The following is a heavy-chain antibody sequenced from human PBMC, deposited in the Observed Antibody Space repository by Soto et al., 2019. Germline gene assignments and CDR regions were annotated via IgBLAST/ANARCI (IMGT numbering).Heavy chain of an antibody. CDR1: GYTFTSYD. CDR2: MNPNSGNT. Sequence: ASVKVSCKASGYTFTSYDINWVRQATGQGLEWMGWMNPNSGNTGYAQKFQGRVTMTRNTSISTAYMELSSLRSEDTAVYYCARGVRATGTTGYYYYMDVWGKGPTVTVSS. V-gene: IGHV1-8*01. CDR3: ARGVRATGTTGYYYYMDV. J-gene: IGHJ6*03. D-gene: IGHD1-7*01.